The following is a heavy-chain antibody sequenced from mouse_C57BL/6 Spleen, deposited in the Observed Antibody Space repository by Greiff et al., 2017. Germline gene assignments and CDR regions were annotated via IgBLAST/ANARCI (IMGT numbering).Heavy chain of an antibody. Sequence: QVQLKESGPELVKPGASVKISCKASGYAFSSSWMNWVKQRPGKGLEWIGRIYPGDGDTNYNGKFKGKATLTADKSSSTAYMQLSSLTSEDSAVYFCATYYYGSSYGFAYWGQGTLVTVSA. J-gene: IGHJ3*01. V-gene: IGHV1-82*01. CDR1: GYAFSSSW. CDR3: ATYYYGSSYGFAY. CDR2: IYPGDGDT. D-gene: IGHD1-1*01.